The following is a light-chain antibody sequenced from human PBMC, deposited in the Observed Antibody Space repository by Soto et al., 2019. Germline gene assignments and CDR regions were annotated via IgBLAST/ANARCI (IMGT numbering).Light chain of an antibody. CDR2: MAS. CDR1: QSISDS. Sequence: DIQMTQSPSTLSASVGDRVTITRRASQSISDSLAWYQQKPGKAPKLLIYMASSLESGVPSRFSGSGSGTEFTLTLTSLQPDDFANYYCQQYNSYSRTFGQGTKVDIK. CDR3: QQYNSYSRT. J-gene: IGKJ1*01. V-gene: IGKV1-5*03.